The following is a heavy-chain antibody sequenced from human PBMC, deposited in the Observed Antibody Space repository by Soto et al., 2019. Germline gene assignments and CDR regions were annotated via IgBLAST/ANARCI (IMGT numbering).Heavy chain of an antibody. Sequence: QVQLVESGGGVVQSGRSLRLSCAASGFTFSSFTMHWVRQAPGKGLEWVAFISYDDGTNKKYADSVKGRFTISRDNPKHTLYLQMNSLRAEDTAVYYCARSIAVAGTPEFAYWGQGTLVTFST. CDR2: ISYDDGTNK. V-gene: IGHV3-30-3*01. D-gene: IGHD6-19*01. CDR1: GFTFSSFT. CDR3: ARSIAVAGTPEFAY. J-gene: IGHJ4*02.